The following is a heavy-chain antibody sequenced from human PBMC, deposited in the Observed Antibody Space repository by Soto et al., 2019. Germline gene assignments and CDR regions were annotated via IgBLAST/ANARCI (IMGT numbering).Heavy chain of an antibody. Sequence: SVKVSCKASGGTFSSYAISWVRQAPGQGLEWMGGIIPIFGTANYAQKFQGRVTITADESTSTAYMELSSLRSEDTAVYYCAASYSYGYTFDYWGQGILVTVSS. CDR2: IIPIFGTA. CDR1: GGTFSSYA. V-gene: IGHV1-69*13. CDR3: AASYSYGYTFDY. D-gene: IGHD5-18*01. J-gene: IGHJ4*02.